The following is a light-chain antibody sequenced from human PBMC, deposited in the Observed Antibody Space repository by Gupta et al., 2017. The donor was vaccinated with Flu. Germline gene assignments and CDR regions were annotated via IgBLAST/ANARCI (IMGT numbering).Light chain of an antibody. CDR2: EAS. Sequence: QSALTQPASVSGSPGQSITISFTGTSSDFTAYNYVAWYQQHPGKAPKLLVYEASHRPSGVSNRFSGSKAGNTASLTISGLQAEDEADYYCSSYSTTTDVLFAGGTKVTVL. CDR3: SSYSTTTDVL. V-gene: IGLV2-14*01. J-gene: IGLJ2*01. CDR1: SSDFTAYNY.